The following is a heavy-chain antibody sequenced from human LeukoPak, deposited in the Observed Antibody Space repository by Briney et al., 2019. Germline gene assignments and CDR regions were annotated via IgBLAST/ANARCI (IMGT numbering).Heavy chain of an antibody. CDR1: GGSISSSSYY. V-gene: IGHV4-39*07. Sequence: SETLSLTCTVSGGSISSSSYYWGWIRQPPGEGLEWIGSIYYSGSTYYNPSLKSRVTISVDTSKNQFSLKLSSVTAADTAVYYCATYGSGSTWPDDYWGQGTLVTVSS. J-gene: IGHJ4*02. CDR3: ATYGSGSTWPDDY. D-gene: IGHD3-10*01. CDR2: IYYSGST.